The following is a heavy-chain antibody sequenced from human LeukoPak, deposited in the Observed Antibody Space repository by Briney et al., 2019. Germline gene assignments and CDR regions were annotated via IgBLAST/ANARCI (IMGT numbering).Heavy chain of an antibody. CDR3: AELGITMIGGV. Sequence: GGSLRLSCAASGFTFSNYAMSWVRQAPGKGLEWVSTISGSGGTTSYADSVRGRFTISRDTSKNSLYLQMNSLRAEDTAVYYCAELGITMIGGVWGKGTTVTISS. V-gene: IGHV3-23*01. D-gene: IGHD3-10*02. J-gene: IGHJ6*04. CDR2: ISGSGGTT. CDR1: GFTFSNYA.